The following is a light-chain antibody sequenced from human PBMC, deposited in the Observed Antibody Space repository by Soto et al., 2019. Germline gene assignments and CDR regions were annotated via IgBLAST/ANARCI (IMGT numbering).Light chain of an antibody. J-gene: IGKJ1*01. CDR2: RVS. CDR1: QSLVHSDGYTY. V-gene: IGKV2-24*01. Sequence: DIVMTQTPLSSPVTLGQPASISCRSSQSLVHSDGYTYLFWLQQRPGQPPRVLIYRVSNRFSGVPDRISGSGAGTDFTLKISRVQPEDVGIYYCMQATQFPWTFGQGTRGDI. CDR3: MQATQFPWT.